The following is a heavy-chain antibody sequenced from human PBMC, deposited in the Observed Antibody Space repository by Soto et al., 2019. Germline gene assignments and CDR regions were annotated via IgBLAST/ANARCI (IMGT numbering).Heavy chain of an antibody. D-gene: IGHD1-7*01. CDR1: GGSISSYY. V-gene: IGHV4-59*01. CDR3: ARDPWGELTYFDY. J-gene: IGHJ4*02. Sequence: PSETLSLTCTVSGGSISSYYWSWIRQPPGKGLEWIGYIFYNGNTNYNPSLKSRVTISVDTANNQLSLKLSSVTAADTAVYYCARDPWGELTYFDYWGQGTLVTVSS. CDR2: IFYNGNT.